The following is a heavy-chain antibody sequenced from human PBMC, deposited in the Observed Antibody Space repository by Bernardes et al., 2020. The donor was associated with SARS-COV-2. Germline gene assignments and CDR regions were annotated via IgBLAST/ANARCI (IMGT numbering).Heavy chain of an antibody. J-gene: IGHJ6*02. D-gene: IGHD6-13*01. CDR1: GFTFSSYW. CDR3: ARGYSSSWYVFGPPDPMDV. Sequence: SLRLSCAASGFTFSSYWMSWVRQAPGKGLEWVANIKQDGSEKYYVDSVKGRFTISRDNAKNSLYLQMNSLRAEDTAVYYCARGYSSSWYVFGPPDPMDVWGQGTTVTVSS. CDR2: IKQDGSEK. V-gene: IGHV3-7*01.